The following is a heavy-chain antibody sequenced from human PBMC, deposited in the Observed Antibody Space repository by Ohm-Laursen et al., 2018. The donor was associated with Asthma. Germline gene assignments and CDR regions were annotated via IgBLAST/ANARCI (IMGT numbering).Heavy chain of an antibody. D-gene: IGHD3-3*01. CDR2: ISGSGGRT. V-gene: IGHV3-23*01. CDR1: GFTFSNQA. CDR3: ARDVMEWYLPAFDF. Sequence: SLRLSCAASGFTFSNQAMSWVRQAPGKGLEWVSAISGSGGRTYYADSVKGRFTISRDDSKNTLYLQMNSLRPDDTAVYYCARDVMEWYLPAFDFWGQGTLVTVSS. J-gene: IGHJ4*02.